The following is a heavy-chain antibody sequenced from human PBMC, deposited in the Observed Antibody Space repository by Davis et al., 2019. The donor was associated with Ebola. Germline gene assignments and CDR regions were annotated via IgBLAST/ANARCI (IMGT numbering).Heavy chain of an antibody. CDR2: INHSGST. CDR1: GGSFSGYY. Sequence: SETLSLTCAVYGGSFSGYYWSWIRQPPGKGLEWIGEINHSGSTNYNPSLKSRVTISVDTSKNQFSLKLSSVTAVDTAVYYCASRWEYYDSSGPVSFGMDVWGQGTTVTVSS. CDR3: ASRWEYYDSSGPVSFGMDV. V-gene: IGHV4-34*01. D-gene: IGHD3-22*01. J-gene: IGHJ6*02.